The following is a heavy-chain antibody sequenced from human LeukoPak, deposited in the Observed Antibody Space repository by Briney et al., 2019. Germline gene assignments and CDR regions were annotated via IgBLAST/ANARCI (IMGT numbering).Heavy chain of an antibody. J-gene: IGHJ4*02. Sequence: GGSLRLSCAASGIRFNEQAMHWVRQAPGKGLEWVAVIWRDGSTIYYADSVKGRFTVSRDNPKNTLNLQLDSLRVEDTAVYYCARHGSGRNYFDPLDYWGQGTLVIVSS. D-gene: IGHD1-26*01. V-gene: IGHV3-33*01. CDR3: ARHGSGRNYFDPLDY. CDR1: GIRFNEQA. CDR2: IWRDGSTI.